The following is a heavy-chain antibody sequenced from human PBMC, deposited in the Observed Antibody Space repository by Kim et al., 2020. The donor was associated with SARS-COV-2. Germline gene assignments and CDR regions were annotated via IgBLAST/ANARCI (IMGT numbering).Heavy chain of an antibody. D-gene: IGHD3-22*01. CDR2: IYYSGST. CDR3: ASLRPYDSTVWFDP. Sequence: SETLSLTCTVSGGSISSSSYYWGWIRQPPGKGLEWIGSIYYSGSTHYNPSLKSRVTISVDTSKNQFSLKLSSVTAADTAVYYCASLRPYDSTVWFDPWGQGTLVTVSS. J-gene: IGHJ5*02. CDR1: GGSISSSSYY. V-gene: IGHV4-39*01.